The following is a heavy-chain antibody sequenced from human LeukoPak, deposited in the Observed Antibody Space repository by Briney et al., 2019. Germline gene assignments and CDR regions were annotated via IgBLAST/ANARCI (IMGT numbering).Heavy chain of an antibody. D-gene: IGHD6-19*01. CDR3: ARQYSSGWFRDYYYYYMDV. J-gene: IGHJ6*03. Sequence: PSETLSLTCTVSGGSISSSSYYWGWIRQPPGKGLEWIGSIYYSGSTYYNPSLESRVTISVDTSKNQFSLKLSSVTAADTAVYYCARQYSSGWFRDYYYYYMDVWGKGTTVTVSS. V-gene: IGHV4-39*01. CDR1: GGSISSSSYY. CDR2: IYYSGST.